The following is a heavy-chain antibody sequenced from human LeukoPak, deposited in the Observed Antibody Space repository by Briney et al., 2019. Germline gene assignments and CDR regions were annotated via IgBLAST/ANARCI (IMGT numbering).Heavy chain of an antibody. D-gene: IGHD5-18*01. J-gene: IGHJ5*02. CDR1: GYTFISYA. Sequence: ASVKVSCKASGYTFISYAINWVRQAPGQGLEWMGWINPNSGGTNYAQKFQGRVTMTRDTSISTAYMELSRLRSDDTAVYYCARYSYNWFDPWGQGTLVTVSS. CDR2: INPNSGGT. CDR3: ARYSYNWFDP. V-gene: IGHV1-2*02.